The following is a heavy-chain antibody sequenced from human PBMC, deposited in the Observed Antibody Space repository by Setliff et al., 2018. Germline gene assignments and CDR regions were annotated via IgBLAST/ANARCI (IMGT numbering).Heavy chain of an antibody. CDR2: ISSSSSYI. V-gene: IGHV3-21*06. CDR3: VRGLSDRVNWFAFDY. Sequence: PGGSLRLSCAASGFTFSSHWMAWVRQAPGKGLEWVSSISSSSSYIYYADSVRGRFTISRDNAKNSVDLQMSSLRPEDTAIYFCVRGLSDRVNWFAFDYWGQGTLVTVSS. CDR1: GFTFSSHW. D-gene: IGHD1-1*01. J-gene: IGHJ4*02.